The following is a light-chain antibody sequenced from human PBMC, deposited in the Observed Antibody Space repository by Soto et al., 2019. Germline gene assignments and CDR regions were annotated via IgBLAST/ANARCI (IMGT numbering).Light chain of an antibody. V-gene: IGKV3-11*01. CDR1: QSVSSY. J-gene: IGKJ4*01. CDR2: DAS. CDR3: QQRSNRLT. Sequence: EIVLTQSPATLSLSPGERATLSCRASQSVSSYLAWYQQKPGQAPRLLIYDASNRATGTPARFSGSGSGTDFTLTISSLEPEDFAVYYCQQRSNRLTFGGGTKVEIK.